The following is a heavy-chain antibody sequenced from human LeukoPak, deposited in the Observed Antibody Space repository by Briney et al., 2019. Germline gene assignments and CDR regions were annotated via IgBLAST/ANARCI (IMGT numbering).Heavy chain of an antibody. Sequence: PSETLSLTCTVSGGSISSYYWSWIRQPAGKGLEWIGRIYTSGSTNYNPSLKSRVTMSVDTSKNQFSLKLSSVTAADTAVYYCARDLGYCSSTSCYWVTGVSWFDPWGQGTLVTVSS. CDR2: IYTSGST. CDR3: ARDLGYCSSTSCYWVTGVSWFDP. V-gene: IGHV4-4*07. CDR1: GGSISSYY. J-gene: IGHJ5*02. D-gene: IGHD2-2*01.